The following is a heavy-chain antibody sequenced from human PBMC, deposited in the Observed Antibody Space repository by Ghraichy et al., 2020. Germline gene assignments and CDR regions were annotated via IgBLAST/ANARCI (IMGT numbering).Heavy chain of an antibody. D-gene: IGHD6-13*01. J-gene: IGHJ6*02. Sequence: GSLRLSCAASGFTFSSYSMNWVRQAPGKGLEWVSYISTSTSTIYYADSVKGRFTISRDNAKNSLYLQMNSLRDEDTAVYYCARSEQQLGHYYYYYGMDAWGQGTTVTVSS. CDR1: GFTFSSYS. CDR3: ARSEQQLGHYYYYYGMDA. CDR2: ISTSTSTI. V-gene: IGHV3-48*02.